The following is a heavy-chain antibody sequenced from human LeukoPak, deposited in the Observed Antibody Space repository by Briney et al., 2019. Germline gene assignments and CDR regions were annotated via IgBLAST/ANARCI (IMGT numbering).Heavy chain of an antibody. J-gene: IGHJ4*02. CDR3: PVGSGGSGFDY. CDR1: GGSISSSSYY. D-gene: IGHD3-10*01. V-gene: IGHV4-39*01. Sequence: PSETLSLTCTVSGGSISSSSYYWGWIRQPPGKGLEWIGSIYYSGSTYYNPSLKSRVTISVDTSKNQFSLKLSSVTAADTAVYYCPVGSGGSGFDYWGQGTLVTASS. CDR2: IYYSGST.